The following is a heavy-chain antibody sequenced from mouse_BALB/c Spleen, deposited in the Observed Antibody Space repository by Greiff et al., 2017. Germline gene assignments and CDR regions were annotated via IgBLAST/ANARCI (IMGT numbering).Heavy chain of an antibody. CDR3: ARAFDY. CDR1: GFTFSSYA. Sequence: EVQRVESGGGLVKPGGSLKLSCAASGFTFSSYAMSWVRQTPEKRLEWVASISSGGSTYYPDSVKGRFTISRDNARNTLYLQMRSLRSEDTAMYYCARAFDYWGQGTTLTVSS. J-gene: IGHJ2*01. V-gene: IGHV5-6-5*01. CDR2: ISSGGST.